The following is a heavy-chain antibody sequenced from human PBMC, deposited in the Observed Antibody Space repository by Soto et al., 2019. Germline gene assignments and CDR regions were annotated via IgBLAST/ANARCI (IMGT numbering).Heavy chain of an antibody. J-gene: IGHJ4*02. D-gene: IGHD5-12*01. CDR1: GGSISSYY. CDR3: ARGGKQYSGYVFRVYFDY. CDR2: IYYSGST. Sequence: SETLSLTCTVSGGSISSYYWSWIRQPPGKGLEWIGYIYYSGSTNYNPSLKSRVTISVDTSKNQFSLKLSSVTAADTAVYYCARGGKQYSGYVFRVYFDYWGQGTLVTVSS. V-gene: IGHV4-59*01.